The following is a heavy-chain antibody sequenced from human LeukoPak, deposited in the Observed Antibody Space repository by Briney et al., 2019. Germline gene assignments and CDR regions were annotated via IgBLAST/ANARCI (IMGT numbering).Heavy chain of an antibody. J-gene: IGHJ4*02. CDR1: GGSVRSYY. CDR3: ARDRSWFGESDY. D-gene: IGHD3-10*01. Sequence: SETLSLTCTVSGGSVRSYYWSWIRQPPGKGLEWIAYIYYSGSTNYNPSLKSRVTISVDTSKNQFSLKLSSVTAADTAVYYCARDRSWFGESDYWGQGTLVTVSS. CDR2: IYYSGST. V-gene: IGHV4-59*02.